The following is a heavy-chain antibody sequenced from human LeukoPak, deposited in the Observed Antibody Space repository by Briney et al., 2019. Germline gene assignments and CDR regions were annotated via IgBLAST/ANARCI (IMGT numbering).Heavy chain of an antibody. V-gene: IGHV4-39*07. Sequence: KSSETLSLTCTVSGGSISSSSYYWGWIRQPPGKGLEWIGSIYYSGSTYYNPSLKSRVTISVDTSKNQFSLKLSSVTAADTAVYYCASSLCSGGSCYSSLRDGYQYLRGEYFQHWGQGTLVTVSS. CDR2: IYYSGST. CDR3: ASSLCSGGSCYSSLRDGYQYLRGEYFQH. J-gene: IGHJ1*01. CDR1: GGSISSSSYY. D-gene: IGHD2-15*01.